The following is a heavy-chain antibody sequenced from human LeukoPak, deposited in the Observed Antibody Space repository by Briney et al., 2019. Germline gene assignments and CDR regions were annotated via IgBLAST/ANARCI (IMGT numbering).Heavy chain of an antibody. D-gene: IGHD5-18*01. CDR1: GFTFSDIW. V-gene: IGHV3-7*01. CDR3: AREGIQLYFPLTH. CDR2: IRQDGSEK. J-gene: IGHJ4*02. Sequence: GGSLRLSCAASGFTFSDIWMSWVRQAPGKGLEWVANIRQDGSEKYYVDSVKGRFTISRDNAQKSLYLEIDSLRAEDTAVYYCAREGIQLYFPLTHCGQGTLVTVSS.